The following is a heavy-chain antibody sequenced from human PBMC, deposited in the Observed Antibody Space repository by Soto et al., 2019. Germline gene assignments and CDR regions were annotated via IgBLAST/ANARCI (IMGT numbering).Heavy chain of an antibody. CDR2: ISSSSSYI. J-gene: IGHJ3*02. CDR3: ARDRGGDLKAFDI. CDR1: GFTFSSYT. D-gene: IGHD3-16*01. V-gene: IGHV3-21*01. Sequence: EVQLVESGGGLVKPGGSLRLSCAAFGFTFSSYTMNWVLQAPGKGLEWVSSISSSSSYIYSADSVKGRFTISRDNAKTSLYLHTNSLRAEDTAVYYCARDRGGDLKAFDIWGQGTMVTVSS.